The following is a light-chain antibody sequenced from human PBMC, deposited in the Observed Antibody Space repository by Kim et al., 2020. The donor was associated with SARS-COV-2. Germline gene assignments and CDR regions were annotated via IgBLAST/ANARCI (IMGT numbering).Light chain of an antibody. J-gene: IGLJ1*01. Sequence: SYELTQPPSVSVAPGETARITCGGNNIGTNRVHWYQQKPGQAPVLVIYHDSARPSGIPERFAGSKSGSTATLTIIRVEAGDEADYYCQMWDSSSNQYVFGTGTKVTVL. CDR2: HDS. V-gene: IGLV3-21*04. CDR3: QMWDSSSNQYV. CDR1: NIGTNR.